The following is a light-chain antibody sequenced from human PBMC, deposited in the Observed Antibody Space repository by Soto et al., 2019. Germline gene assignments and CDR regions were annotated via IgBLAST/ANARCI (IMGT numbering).Light chain of an antibody. V-gene: IGKV3-15*01. CDR1: QSVSSN. CDR3: QQYNNWPRT. Sequence: EIVMTQSPAPLSVSPGGRATLSCRAGQSVSSNLAWYQQKPGQAPRLLIYGASTRATGIPARFSGSGSGTEFTLTISSLQSEDFAVYYCQQYNNWPRTFGQGTKVDIK. J-gene: IGKJ1*01. CDR2: GAS.